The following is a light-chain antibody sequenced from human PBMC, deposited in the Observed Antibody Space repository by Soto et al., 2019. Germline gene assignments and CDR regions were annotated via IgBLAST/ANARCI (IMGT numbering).Light chain of an antibody. CDR3: QQYHNWPPFT. Sequence: ELVMTQSPVTLSVSPGERATLSCRASQSVSNNLAWYQQKPGQAPSLLIYGASTRATGIPARFSGSGSGTEFTLTISSLRSEDFAVYYCQQYHNWPPFTFGQGTRLEI. CDR1: QSVSNN. V-gene: IGKV3-15*01. CDR2: GAS. J-gene: IGKJ5*01.